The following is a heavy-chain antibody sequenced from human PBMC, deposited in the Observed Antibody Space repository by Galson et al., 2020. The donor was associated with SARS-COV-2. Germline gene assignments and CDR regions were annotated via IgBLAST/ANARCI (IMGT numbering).Heavy chain of an antibody. CDR3: ARSLAGTHDAFDI. V-gene: IGHV4-61*01. CDR1: GGPVSSGSYY. Sequence: SETLSLTCTVSGGPVSSGSYYWSWIRQPPGKGLAWIVYIYYSGSTNYNPSLKSRVTISVDTSKNQFSLKLSSVTAADTAVYYCARSLAGTHDAFDIWGQGTMVTVSS. J-gene: IGHJ3*02. CDR2: IYYSGST. D-gene: IGHD6-19*01.